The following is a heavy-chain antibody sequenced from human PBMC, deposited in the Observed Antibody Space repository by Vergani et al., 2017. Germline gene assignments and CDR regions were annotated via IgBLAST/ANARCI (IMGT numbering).Heavy chain of an antibody. J-gene: IGHJ4*02. CDR2: IQFDGSNQ. CDR1: GFTLSNYD. V-gene: IGHV3-30*02. D-gene: IGHD3-16*01. CDR3: AKHFRGWGIDY. Sequence: QVQLVESGGGVVQRGGSLRLSCATSGFTLSNYDMQWIRQGPGKGREFVAFIQFDGSNQYYADSVKGRFTLSRDISKNTLYLQMKSLRTDDTVTYYCAKHFRGWGIDYWGQGTQVIVSS.